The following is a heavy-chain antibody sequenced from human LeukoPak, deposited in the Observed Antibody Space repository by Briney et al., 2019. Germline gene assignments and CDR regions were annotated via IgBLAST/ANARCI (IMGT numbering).Heavy chain of an antibody. D-gene: IGHD3-10*01. J-gene: IGHJ4*02. V-gene: IGHV3-30*18. CDR2: ISYDGSNK. Sequence: GRSLRLSCAASGFTFSSYGMHWVRQAPGKGLEWVAVISYDGSNKYYADSVKGRFTIPRDNPKNTLYLQMNSLRAEDTAVYYCAKSSGRFTLGYYFDYWGQGTLVTVSS. CDR3: AKSSGRFTLGYYFDY. CDR1: GFTFSSYG.